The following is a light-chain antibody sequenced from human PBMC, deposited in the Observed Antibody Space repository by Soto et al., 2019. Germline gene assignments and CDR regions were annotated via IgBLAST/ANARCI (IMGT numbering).Light chain of an antibody. CDR2: EAS. Sequence: DVVMTQSPLSLPVTLGQPASISCRASRSLVYSDGNSYLSWYHQRPGQSPRRLIYEASNRDSGVPDRFSGSGSGTDFTLEISRVEAEDVGIYYCMQGTHWTPYTFGQGTKLEIK. J-gene: IGKJ2*01. CDR1: RSLVYSDGNSY. CDR3: MQGTHWTPYT. V-gene: IGKV2-30*01.